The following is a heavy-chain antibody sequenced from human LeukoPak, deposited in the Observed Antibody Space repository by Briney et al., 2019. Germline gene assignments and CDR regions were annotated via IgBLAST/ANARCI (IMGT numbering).Heavy chain of an antibody. Sequence: GRSLRLSCAASGFTFDDYAMPWVRQAPGKGLEWVSGISWNSGSIGYADSVKGRFTISRDNAKNSLYLQMNSLRAEDTAVYYCAGGLGYTIFGGDYWGQGTLVTVSS. CDR3: AGGLGYTIFGGDY. D-gene: IGHD3-3*01. CDR1: GFTFDDYA. J-gene: IGHJ4*02. V-gene: IGHV3-9*01. CDR2: ISWNSGSI.